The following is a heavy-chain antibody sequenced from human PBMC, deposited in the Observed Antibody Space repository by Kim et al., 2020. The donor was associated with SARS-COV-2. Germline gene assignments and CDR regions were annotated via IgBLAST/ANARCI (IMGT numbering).Heavy chain of an antibody. J-gene: IGHJ6*02. CDR3: ARALGWGVINKIYGMDV. D-gene: IGHD3-10*01. CDR1: GYTFTSYY. V-gene: IGHV1-46*01. Sequence: ASVKVSCKASGYTFTSYYMHWVRQAPGQGLEWMGIINPSGGSTSYAQKFQGRVTMTRDTSTSTVYMELSSLRSEDTAVYYCARALGWGVINKIYGMDVWGQGTTVTVSS. CDR2: INPSGGST.